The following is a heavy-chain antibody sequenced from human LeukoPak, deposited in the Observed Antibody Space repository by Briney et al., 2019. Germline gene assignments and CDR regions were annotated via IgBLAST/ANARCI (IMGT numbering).Heavy chain of an antibody. Sequence: GGSLRLSCAASGFTFSDYYMSWIRQAPGKGLEWVSYISSSGSTIYYADSVKGRFTISRDNAKNSLYLQMNSLRAEDTAVYYGARDYYDSSGYYFLGDAFDIWGQGTMVTVSS. D-gene: IGHD3-22*01. CDR2: ISSSGSTI. CDR1: GFTFSDYY. CDR3: ARDYYDSSGYYFLGDAFDI. J-gene: IGHJ3*02. V-gene: IGHV3-11*04.